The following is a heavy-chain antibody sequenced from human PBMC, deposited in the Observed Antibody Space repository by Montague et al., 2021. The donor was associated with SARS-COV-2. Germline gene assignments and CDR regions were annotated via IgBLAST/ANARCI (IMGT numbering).Heavy chain of an antibody. CDR1: SGSISSHY. CDR2: VNYGGST. Sequence: SETLSLTCTVSSGSISSHYWSWIRQPPGKGLEWIGYVNYGGSTNYNPSLKSRVSISLDTSKNQFSLRLNSVTAADTAVYYCARAVTTGIDWFDPWGQRTLVIVSS. CDR3: ARAVTTGIDWFDP. V-gene: IGHV4-59*11. D-gene: IGHD4-17*01. J-gene: IGHJ5*02.